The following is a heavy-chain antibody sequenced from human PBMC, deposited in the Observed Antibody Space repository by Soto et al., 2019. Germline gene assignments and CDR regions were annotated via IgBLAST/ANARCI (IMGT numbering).Heavy chain of an antibody. CDR2: IIPIFGTA. CDR1: GGTFSSYA. D-gene: IGHD6-13*01. CDR3: ARASGIAAAGDYYYGMDV. Sequence: QVQLVQSGAEVKKPGSSVKVSCKASGGTFSSYAISWVRQAPGQGREWKGGIIPIFGTANYAQKFQGRVTITADDSTSTAYMELSSLRSEDTAVYSCARASGIAAAGDYYYGMDVWGQGTTVTVSS. V-gene: IGHV1-69*01. J-gene: IGHJ6*02.